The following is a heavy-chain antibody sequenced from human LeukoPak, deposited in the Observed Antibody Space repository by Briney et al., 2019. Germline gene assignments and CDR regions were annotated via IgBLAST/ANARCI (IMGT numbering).Heavy chain of an antibody. J-gene: IGHJ4*02. CDR1: GCTFTSYY. CDR2: INPSGGST. CDR3: ARAQWELLGVDY. Sequence: ASVKVSCKASGCTFTSYYMHWVRQAPGQGLEWMGIINPSGGSTSYAQKFQGRVTMTRDTSTSTVYMELSSLGSEDTAVYYCARAQWELLGVDYWGQGTLVTVSS. V-gene: IGHV1-46*01. D-gene: IGHD1-26*01.